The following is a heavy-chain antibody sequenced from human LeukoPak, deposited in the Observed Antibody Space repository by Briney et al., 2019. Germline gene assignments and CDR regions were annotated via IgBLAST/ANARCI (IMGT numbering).Heavy chain of an antibody. Sequence: PGGSLRLSCAASGFTFSNYNMHWVRQAPGKGLEWVAFVPYDGSDKYYADSVKGRFTISRDNSKNTLYLQMNSLRVEDTAVYYCAKDGGGGDCYFDYWGQGTQVTVSS. J-gene: IGHJ4*02. CDR2: VPYDGSDK. V-gene: IGHV3-30*02. CDR3: AKDGGGGDCYFDY. CDR1: GFTFSNYN. D-gene: IGHD2-21*02.